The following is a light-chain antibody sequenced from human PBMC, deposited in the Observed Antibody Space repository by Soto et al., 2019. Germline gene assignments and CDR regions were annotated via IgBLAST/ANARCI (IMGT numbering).Light chain of an antibody. Sequence: DIQMTQSPSTLSASAGDRVTITCRASQSINNCLAWYQQKPGKAPNLLIYDASSLESGVPSRFSGSGSGTEFTLTISSLQLDDFATYYCQQYERLATFGQGTKVEIK. CDR1: QSINNC. CDR2: DAS. V-gene: IGKV1-5*01. CDR3: QQYERLAT. J-gene: IGKJ1*01.